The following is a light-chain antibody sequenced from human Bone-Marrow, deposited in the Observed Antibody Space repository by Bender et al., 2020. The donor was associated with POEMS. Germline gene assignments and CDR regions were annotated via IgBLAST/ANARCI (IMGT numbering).Light chain of an antibody. CDR2: EDT. CDR3: YSTDSSGSQRV. Sequence: SYQLTQPPSVLVSPGQTARITCSGDALSKKYAYWYQQKSGQAPVLVSYEDTKRPSGIPEGISGTSSGTLATLTISGAQVEDEADYFCYSTDSSGSQRVFGGGTKVTVL. CDR1: ALSKKY. V-gene: IGLV3-10*01. J-gene: IGLJ3*02.